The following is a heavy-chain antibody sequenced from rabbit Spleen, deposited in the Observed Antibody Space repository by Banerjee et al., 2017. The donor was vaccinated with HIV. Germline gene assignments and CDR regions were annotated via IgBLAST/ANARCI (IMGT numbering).Heavy chain of an antibody. CDR1: GVSFSSSDY. Sequence: QSLEESGGGLVKPEGSLTLTCKASGVSFSSSDYICWVRQAPGKGLEWIACIEGGSSGFTYFASWAKGRFTISKTSSTTVTLQMTSLTAADTATYFCAREDVGGSVSLWGQGTLVTVS. CDR2: IEGGSSGFT. D-gene: IGHD1-1*01. CDR3: AREDVGGSVSL. J-gene: IGHJ4*01. V-gene: IGHV1S40*01.